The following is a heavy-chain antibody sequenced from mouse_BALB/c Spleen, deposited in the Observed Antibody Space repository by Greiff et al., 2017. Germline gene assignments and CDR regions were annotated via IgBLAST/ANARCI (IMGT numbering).Heavy chain of an antibody. V-gene: IGHV5-12-2*01. D-gene: IGHD2-3*01. CDR3: ARHHDGYLYYFDY. CDR1: GFTFSSYT. Sequence: DVHLVESGGGLVQPGGSLKLSCAASGFTFSSYTMSWVRQTPEKRLEWVAYISNGGGSTYYPDTVKGRFTISRDNAKNTLYLQMSSLKSEDTAMYYCARHHDGYLYYFDYWGQGTTLTVSA. J-gene: IGHJ2*01. CDR2: ISNGGGST.